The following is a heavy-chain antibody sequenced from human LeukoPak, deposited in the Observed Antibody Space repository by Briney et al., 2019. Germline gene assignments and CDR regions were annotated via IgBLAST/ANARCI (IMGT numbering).Heavy chain of an antibody. CDR2: INTDGSTI. CDR1: GFTFSSYW. Sequence: GGSLRLSCAPSGFTFSSYWMHWVRQAPGKGLVWVSRINTDGSTITYADSVKGRFTISRDNAKNTLYLQMNSLRGEDTAVYYCAKWYSSSSGAFDIWGQGTMVTVSS. V-gene: IGHV3-74*01. D-gene: IGHD6-6*01. CDR3: AKWYSSSSGAFDI. J-gene: IGHJ3*02.